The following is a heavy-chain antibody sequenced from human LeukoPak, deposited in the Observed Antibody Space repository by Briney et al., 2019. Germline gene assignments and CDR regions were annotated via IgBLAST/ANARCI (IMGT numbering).Heavy chain of an antibody. D-gene: IGHD3-10*01. Sequence: GGSLRLSSAASGFTFSSFEMTWVRQAPGKGLEWVSYISPSGNIIHYADSVKGRFTISRDNAKNSLYLQMSSLRAEDTAVYYCATVAFGYAFDIWGQGTMVTVSP. CDR2: ISPSGNII. CDR3: ATVAFGYAFDI. V-gene: IGHV3-48*03. CDR1: GFTFSSFE. J-gene: IGHJ3*02.